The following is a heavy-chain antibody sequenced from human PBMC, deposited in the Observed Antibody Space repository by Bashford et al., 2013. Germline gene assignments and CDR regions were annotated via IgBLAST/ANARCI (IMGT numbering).Heavy chain of an antibody. J-gene: IGHJ4*02. Sequence: TLSLTCTVSGGSISSYYWSWIRQPPGKALEWLALIDWDDDKYYSTSLKTRLTISKDTSKNQVVLTMTNMDPVDTATYYCARISYYYDSSGYYEGRLYDYWGQGTLVTVSS. CDR1: GGSISSYYW. D-gene: IGHD3-22*01. V-gene: IGHV2-70*18. CDR3: ARISYYYDSSGYYEGRLYDY. CDR2: IDWDDDK.